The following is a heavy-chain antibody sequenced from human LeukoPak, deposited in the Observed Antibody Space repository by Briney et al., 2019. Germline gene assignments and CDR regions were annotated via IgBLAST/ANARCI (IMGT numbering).Heavy chain of an antibody. CDR2: IYYTGNT. CDR1: GVSISTRTYY. V-gene: IGHV4-39*01. Sequence: SETLSLTCTVSGVSISTRTYYWAWIRQPPGKGLEWIGSIYYTGNTNYNPSLKSRVTISVDTSKNQFSLKVTSVTAADTAVYYCARQGDTSSWYNWFDHWGQGTLVTVST. J-gene: IGHJ5*02. CDR3: ARQGDTSSWYNWFDH. D-gene: IGHD6-13*01.